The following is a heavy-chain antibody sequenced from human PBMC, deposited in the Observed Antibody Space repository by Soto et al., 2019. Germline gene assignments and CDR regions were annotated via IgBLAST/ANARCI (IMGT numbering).Heavy chain of an antibody. CDR2: IIPILGTA. V-gene: IGHV1-69*11. Sequence: QVQLVQSGAEVKKPGSSVKVSCKGSGGTFSSYAISWVRQAPGQGLEWMGGIIPILGTADYAQKFQGRVTITADESTSTAYMALSSLRSEDTAVYYCASHGITGTWVYYYGMDVWGQGTTVTVSS. CDR3: ASHGITGTWVYYYGMDV. J-gene: IGHJ6*02. D-gene: IGHD1-7*01. CDR1: GGTFSSYA.